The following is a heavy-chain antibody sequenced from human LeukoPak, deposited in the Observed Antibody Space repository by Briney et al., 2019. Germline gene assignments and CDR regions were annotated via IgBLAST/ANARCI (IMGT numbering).Heavy chain of an antibody. Sequence: SQTLSLTCAISGDSVSSNSAAWHWTRQSPSRGLEWLGRTYHRSKWYNDYAVSVKSRISINPDTSKNQFSLQLNSVTPEDTAVYYCARDGVERELGFDYWGQGTLVTVSS. CDR2: TYHRSKWYN. CDR3: ARDGVERELGFDY. CDR1: GDSVSSNSAA. D-gene: IGHD1-26*01. J-gene: IGHJ4*02. V-gene: IGHV6-1*01.